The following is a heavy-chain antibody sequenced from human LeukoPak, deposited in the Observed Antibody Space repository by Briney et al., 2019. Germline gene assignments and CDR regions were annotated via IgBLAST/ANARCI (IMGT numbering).Heavy chain of an antibody. Sequence: PGGSPRLSCAASGFTFSSYWMHWVRQAPGKGLVWVSRINSDGSSTSYADSVKGRFTISRDNAKNTLYLQMNSLRAEDTAVYYCARDHGFLMVRYFDYWGQGTLVTVSS. J-gene: IGHJ4*02. V-gene: IGHV3-74*01. CDR3: ARDHGFLMVRYFDY. CDR1: GFTFSSYW. CDR2: INSDGSST. D-gene: IGHD3-10*01.